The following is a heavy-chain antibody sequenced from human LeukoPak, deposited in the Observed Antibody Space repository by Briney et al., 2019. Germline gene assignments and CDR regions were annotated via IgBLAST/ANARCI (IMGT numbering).Heavy chain of an antibody. CDR1: GFTFDDYG. CDR2: LNWNGAST. J-gene: IGHJ6*03. D-gene: IGHD5-12*01. CDR3: AKGGGYEAQYYYYYLDV. Sequence: GGSLRLSCAASGFTFDDYGLSWVRQVPGKGLEWVSGLNWNGASTGYADSVKGRFTISRDNSKNALYLQMNSLRAEDTAVYYCAKGGGYEAQYYYYYLDVWGKGTTVTISS. V-gene: IGHV3-20*04.